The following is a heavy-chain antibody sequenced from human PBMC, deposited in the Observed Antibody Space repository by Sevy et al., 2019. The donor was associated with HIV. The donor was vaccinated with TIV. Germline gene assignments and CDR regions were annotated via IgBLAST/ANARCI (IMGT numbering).Heavy chain of an antibody. J-gene: IGHJ4*02. CDR1: GFTFSSYA. CDR2: ISGSGGST. CDR3: AKDVYYDSSGYYYEGGPFDY. D-gene: IGHD3-22*01. Sequence: GGSLRLSCAASGFTFSSYAMSWVRQAPGKGLEWVSAISGSGGSTYYADSVKGRFTISRDNSKNRLYLQMNSLRAEDTAVYYCAKDVYYDSSGYYYEGGPFDYWGQGTLVTVSS. V-gene: IGHV3-23*01.